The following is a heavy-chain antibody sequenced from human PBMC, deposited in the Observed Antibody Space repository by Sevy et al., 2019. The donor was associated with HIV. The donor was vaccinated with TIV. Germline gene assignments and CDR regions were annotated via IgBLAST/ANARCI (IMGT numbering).Heavy chain of an antibody. CDR3: ARGAGGAFDI. CDR2: ISYDGSNK. Sequence: GGSLRLSCAASGFTFSSYAMHRVRQAPGKGLEWVAVISYDGSNKYYADSVKGRFTISRDNSKNTLYLQMNSLRAEDTAVYYCARGAGGAFDIWGQGTMVTVSS. CDR1: GFTFSSYA. J-gene: IGHJ3*02. V-gene: IGHV3-30-3*01.